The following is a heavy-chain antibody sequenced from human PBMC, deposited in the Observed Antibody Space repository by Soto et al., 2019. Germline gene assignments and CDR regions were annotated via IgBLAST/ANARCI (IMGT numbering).Heavy chain of an antibody. J-gene: IGHJ4*02. Sequence: EVQLVESVGGLVQPGGSLRLSCAASGFTFSSYWMHWVRQASGKGLVWVSRINPDGSTTNYADSVKGRFTISRDNAKNTLYLQMNSLRAEDTAVYYCARVAVAAYHFDYWGQGTLVTVSS. D-gene: IGHD6-19*01. CDR1: GFTFSSYW. V-gene: IGHV3-74*01. CDR3: ARVAVAAYHFDY. CDR2: INPDGSTT.